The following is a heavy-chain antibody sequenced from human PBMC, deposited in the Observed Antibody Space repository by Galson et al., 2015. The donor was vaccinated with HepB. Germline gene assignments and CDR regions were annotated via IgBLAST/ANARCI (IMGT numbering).Heavy chain of an antibody. J-gene: IGHJ6*02. CDR2: IDPDSGGT. D-gene: IGHD3-16*01. CDR3: AREYDYVWGSSPSGNYYYAMDV. V-gene: IGHV1-2*06. Sequence: SVKVSCKASGYNFNVYYIHWVRQAPGQGLEWLGRIDPDSGGTEYAQKFQGRVTMTSDTSISTAYMELSRLRSDDTAFYYCAREYDYVWGSSPSGNYYYAMDVWGQGTTVIVSS. CDR1: GYNFNVYY.